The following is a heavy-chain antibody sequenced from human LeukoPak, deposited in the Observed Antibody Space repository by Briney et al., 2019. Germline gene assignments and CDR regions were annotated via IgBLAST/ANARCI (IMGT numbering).Heavy chain of an antibody. Sequence: GGSLRLSCAASGFTVSSNYMSWVRQAPGKGLEWVSVIYSGGSTYYADSVKGRFTISRDNSKNTLYLQMNSLRAEDTAVYYCARDNNAMIDPNWYFDLWGRGTLVTVSS. CDR3: ARDNNAMIDPNWYFDL. CDR2: IYSGGST. J-gene: IGHJ2*01. CDR1: GFTVSSNY. V-gene: IGHV3-53*01. D-gene: IGHD3-22*01.